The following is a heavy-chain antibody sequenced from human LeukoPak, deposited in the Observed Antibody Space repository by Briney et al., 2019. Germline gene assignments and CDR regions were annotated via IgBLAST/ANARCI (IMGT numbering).Heavy chain of an antibody. J-gene: IGHJ3*02. CDR1: GFTFSSYE. V-gene: IGHV3-23*01. CDR2: ITSSGGST. CDR3: AKEGDYYGSGSYRDGFDI. D-gene: IGHD3-10*01. Sequence: GGSLRLSCAASGFTFSSYEMNWVRQAPGKGLEWVSAITSSGGSTYYADSVKGRFTISRDSFKNTLYLQMNSLRPEDTAVYYCAKEGDYYGSGSYRDGFDIWGQGTRATVSS.